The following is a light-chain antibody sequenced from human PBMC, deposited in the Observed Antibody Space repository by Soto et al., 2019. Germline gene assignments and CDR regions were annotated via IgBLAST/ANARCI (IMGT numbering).Light chain of an antibody. CDR3: HQYDNAPQT. CDR2: GAS. J-gene: IGKJ2*01. CDR1: QSIKRSY. Sequence: EIVLMQSPGTLSLSPGERATLSCRASQSIKRSYLAWYQQKTGQAPRVLIYGASNRATGIPDRFSGSGSGTDFSLTISRLEPEDFAVSYCHQYDNAPQTFGQGTKVEIK. V-gene: IGKV3-20*01.